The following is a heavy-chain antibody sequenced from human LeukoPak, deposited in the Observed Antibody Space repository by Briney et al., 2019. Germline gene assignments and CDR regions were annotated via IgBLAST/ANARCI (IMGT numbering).Heavy chain of an antibody. CDR1: GFTFSGSA. CDR2: IRNKANSYAT. Sequence: PGGSLRLSCAASGFTFSGSAMHWVRQASGKGLEWVGRIRNKANSYATIYAASVKGRFTISRDDSKNTAYLQMNSLKTEDTAVYYCREIGDPPDAFDIWGQGTMVTVSS. CDR3: REIGDPPDAFDI. D-gene: IGHD3-16*01. V-gene: IGHV3-73*01. J-gene: IGHJ3*02.